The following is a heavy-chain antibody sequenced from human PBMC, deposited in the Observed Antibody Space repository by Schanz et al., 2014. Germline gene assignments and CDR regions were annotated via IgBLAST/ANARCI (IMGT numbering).Heavy chain of an antibody. CDR2: ISAYNGNT. CDR1: GYAFTTYG. V-gene: IGHV1-18*01. D-gene: IGHD4-17*01. J-gene: IGHJ4*02. Sequence: VQLEKSGAEVKKPGASVRVSCKVSGYAFTTYGISWVRQAPGQGLEWMGWISAYNGNTNYAQKLQGRVTMTTDTSTSTAYMELSGLRSEDTAVYYCARGYGDSPTDFWGQGTLXTVSS. CDR3: ARGYGDSPTDF.